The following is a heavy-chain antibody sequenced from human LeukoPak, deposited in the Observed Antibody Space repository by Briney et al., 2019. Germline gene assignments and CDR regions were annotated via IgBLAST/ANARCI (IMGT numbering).Heavy chain of an antibody. V-gene: IGHV3-21*06. CDR3: AREIGGGDYYYSYYMDV. CDR1: GFTFSSYE. J-gene: IGHJ6*03. Sequence: PGGSLRLSCAASGFTFSSYEMNWVRQAPGKGLEWVSSISTASIYIYYADSVKGRFTISRDNAKNSLYLQMNSLRAEDTAVYYCAREIGGGDYYYSYYMDVWGKGTTVSVSS. CDR2: ISTASIYI. D-gene: IGHD2-21*02.